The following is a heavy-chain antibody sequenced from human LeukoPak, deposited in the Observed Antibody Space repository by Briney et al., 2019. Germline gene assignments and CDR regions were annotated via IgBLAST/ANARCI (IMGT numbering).Heavy chain of an antibody. CDR2: ISGSGGGI. D-gene: IGHD1-26*01. Sequence: PGGSLRLSCAASGFTFRSYAMSWVRQAPGKGLEWVSDISGSGGGIHYADSVKGRFTISRDNSKNTLSLQMHSLRAEDTAVYYCAKVGIAGASRWFDPWGQGTLVTVSS. J-gene: IGHJ5*02. CDR1: GFTFRSYA. V-gene: IGHV3-23*01. CDR3: AKVGIAGASRWFDP.